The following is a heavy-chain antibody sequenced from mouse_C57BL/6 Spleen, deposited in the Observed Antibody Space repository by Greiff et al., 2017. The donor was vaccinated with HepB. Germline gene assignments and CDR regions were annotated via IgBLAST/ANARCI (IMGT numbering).Heavy chain of an antibody. CDR3: AAGRGY. CDR2: IYPGSGNT. Sequence: VQLQQSGAELVRPGASVKLSCKASGYTFTDYYINWVKQRPGQGLEWIARIYPGSGNTYYNEKFKGKARLTAEKSSSTAYMQLSSLTSEDSAVYFCAAGRGYWSQGTTLTVSS. CDR1: GYTFTDYY. V-gene: IGHV1-76*01. J-gene: IGHJ2*01.